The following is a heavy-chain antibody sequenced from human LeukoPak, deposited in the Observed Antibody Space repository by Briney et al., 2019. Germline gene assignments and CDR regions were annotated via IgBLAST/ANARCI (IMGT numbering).Heavy chain of an antibody. CDR3: AKDKGTPSGSGSLDY. D-gene: IGHD3-10*01. V-gene: IGHV3-43*01. CDR1: GFTFDDYT. CDR2: ISWDGGST. J-gene: IGHJ4*02. Sequence: PGGSLRLSCAASGFTFDDYTMHWVRQAPGKGLEWVSLISWDGGSTYYADSVKGRFTISRDNSKNSLYLQMNSLRTEDTALYYCAKDKGTPSGSGSLDYWGQGTLVTVSS.